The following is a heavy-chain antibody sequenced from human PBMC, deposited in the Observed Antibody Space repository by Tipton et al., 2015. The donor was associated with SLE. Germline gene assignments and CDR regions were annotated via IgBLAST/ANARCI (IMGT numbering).Heavy chain of an antibody. Sequence: QSGAEVKKPGASVKVSCKASGYTFTSYGISWVRQAPGQGLEWMGGIIPIFGTANYAQKFQGRVTITADESTSTAYMELSSLRSEDTAVYYCARDSSGRDDAFDIWGQGTMVTVSS. CDR3: ARDSSGRDDAFDI. CDR2: IIPIFGTA. V-gene: IGHV1-69*13. CDR1: GYTFTSYG. D-gene: IGHD3-22*01. J-gene: IGHJ3*02.